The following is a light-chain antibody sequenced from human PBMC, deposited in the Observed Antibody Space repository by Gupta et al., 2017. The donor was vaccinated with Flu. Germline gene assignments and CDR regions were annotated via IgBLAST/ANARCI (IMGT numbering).Light chain of an antibody. V-gene: IGLV2-14*01. CDR1: SSDVGGYDY. Sequence: IAISCTGTSSDVGGYDYVSWYQQHPGKAPELVIFEVNRRPSGVSDRFSGSKSGNTASLTIXGXLAEDEXYYYCSSYRKSDTVVVFGGGTKLTVL. CDR2: EVN. CDR3: SSYRKSDTVVV. J-gene: IGLJ2*01.